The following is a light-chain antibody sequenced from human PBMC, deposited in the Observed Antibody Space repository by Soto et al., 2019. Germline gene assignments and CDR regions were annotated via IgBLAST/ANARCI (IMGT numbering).Light chain of an antibody. CDR2: GAS. CDR3: QQYNYWPPLT. J-gene: IGKJ4*01. Sequence: ELVMTQSPATLSVSPGERATLSCRASQSVSSNLAWYQQKPGQAPRLLIFGASTRATGIPARFSGSGSGTEFTLTISSLQSEDFAVYYCQQYNYWPPLTFGGGTKVDIK. V-gene: IGKV3-15*01. CDR1: QSVSSN.